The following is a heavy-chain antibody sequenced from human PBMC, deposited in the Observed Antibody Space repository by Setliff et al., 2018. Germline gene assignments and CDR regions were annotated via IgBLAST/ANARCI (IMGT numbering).Heavy chain of an antibody. CDR2: VRVDGGYK. J-gene: IGHJ4*02. V-gene: IGHV3-30*02. CDR3: AKVKKPLIRGSGFDY. D-gene: IGHD2-8*01. CDR1: GFTVSSFS. Sequence: GGSLRLSCAASGFTVSSFSMHWVRQAPGKGLDWVASVRVDGGYKVYADSVKGRFTISRDNSENTLFLQMTSLRPEDTGIYYCAKVKKPLIRGSGFDYWGRGTLVTVSS.